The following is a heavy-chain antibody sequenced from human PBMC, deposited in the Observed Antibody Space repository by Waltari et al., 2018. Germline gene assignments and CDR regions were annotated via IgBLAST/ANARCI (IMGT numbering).Heavy chain of an antibody. D-gene: IGHD2-8*02. V-gene: IGHV3-30*03. Sequence: QVQLVESGGGVVQPGRSLSLSCSALGFTFRSSGLHWVRQTPGRGLECVAVISSDGSRKSYADSVKGRFSISRDNSKNSLSLEMNSLRPEDTAVYYCASCTGGNCYYYGFDVWGQGTTVTVSS. CDR3: ASCTGGNCYYYGFDV. J-gene: IGHJ6*02. CDR2: ISSDGSRK. CDR1: GFTFRSSG.